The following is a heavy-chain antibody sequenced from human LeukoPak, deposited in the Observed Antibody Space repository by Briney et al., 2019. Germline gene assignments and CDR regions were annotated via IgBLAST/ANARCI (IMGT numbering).Heavy chain of an antibody. Sequence: ASVKVSCKASGYTFTDYYIDWVRQAPGQGPEWMGRINPNSGGTSYAQNFQGRVTMTRDTSINTAYMELSRLRSDDTAVYYCARDGVTSSPTYWGQGTLVTVSS. CDR1: GYTFTDYY. V-gene: IGHV1-2*06. J-gene: IGHJ4*02. D-gene: IGHD2-2*01. CDR2: INPNSGGT. CDR3: ARDGVTSSPTY.